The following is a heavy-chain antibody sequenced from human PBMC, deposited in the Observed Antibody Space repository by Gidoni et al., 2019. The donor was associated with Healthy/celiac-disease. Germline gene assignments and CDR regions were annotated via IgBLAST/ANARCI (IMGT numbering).Heavy chain of an antibody. CDR3: SGSHFDWLHYNYYYYGMDV. V-gene: IGHV3-49*04. D-gene: IGHD3-9*01. CDR2: IRSKAYGGTT. CDR1: GFTFGDYA. Sequence: EVQLVESGGGLVQPGRSLRLSCTASGFTFGDYAMSWVRQAPGKGLEWVGFIRSKAYGGTTEYAASVKGRFTISRDDSKSIAYLQMNSLKTEDTAVYYCSGSHFDWLHYNYYYYGMDVWGQGTTVIVSS. J-gene: IGHJ6*02.